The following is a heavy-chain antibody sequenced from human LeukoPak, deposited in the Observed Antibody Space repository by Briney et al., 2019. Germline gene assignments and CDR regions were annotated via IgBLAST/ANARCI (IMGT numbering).Heavy chain of an antibody. Sequence: SLKVSCVASVGTFTSDAISWVRQAPGPGRERMGGIIPIFGTANYAQKFEGRVTITADESTSTAYMELSSLRSEDTAVFYCARVALGRRWLQTSYYYGMDVWGQGTTVTVSS. CDR2: IIPIFGTA. V-gene: IGHV1-69*01. J-gene: IGHJ6*02. D-gene: IGHD5-24*01. CDR1: VGTFTSDA. CDR3: ARVALGRRWLQTSYYYGMDV.